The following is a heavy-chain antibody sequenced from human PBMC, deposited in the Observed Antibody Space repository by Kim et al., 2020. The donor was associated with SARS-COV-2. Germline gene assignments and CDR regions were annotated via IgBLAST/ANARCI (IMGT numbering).Heavy chain of an antibody. J-gene: IGHJ4*02. Sequence: YHPSLKSRATIAVDTSKNQFSLKVSSVTAADTAVYYCARLYEQLAGIDYWGQGTLVTVSS. D-gene: IGHD6-6*01. V-gene: IGHV4-39*01. CDR3: ARLYEQLAGIDY.